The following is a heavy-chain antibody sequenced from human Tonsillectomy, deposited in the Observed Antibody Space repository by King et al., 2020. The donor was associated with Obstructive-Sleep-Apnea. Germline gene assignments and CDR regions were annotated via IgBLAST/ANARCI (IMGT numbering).Heavy chain of an antibody. Sequence: VQLVESGGGLVQPGGSLRLSCAASRFTFSSYAMSWVRQAPGKGLEWVSGISGSGGSTYYADFVRGRFSISRDNSKNTLYLKMNSLRAEDTAVYYCAKTSYYYDISGYIDYWGQGTLVTVSS. CDR2: ISGSGGST. V-gene: IGHV3-23*04. CDR1: RFTFSSYA. CDR3: AKTSYYYDISGYIDY. D-gene: IGHD3-22*01. J-gene: IGHJ4*02.